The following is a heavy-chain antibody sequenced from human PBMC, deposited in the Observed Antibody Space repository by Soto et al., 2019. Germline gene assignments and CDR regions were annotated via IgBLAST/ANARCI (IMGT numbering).Heavy chain of an antibody. V-gene: IGHV3-30*18. D-gene: IGHD3-22*01. CDR1: GFTFSSYG. CDR2: ISCDGSNK. J-gene: IGHJ4*02. Sequence: PGGSLRLSCAASGFTFSSYGVHWVRQAPGKGLEWVAVISCDGSNKHYADSVKGRFTISRDNSKNTLYLQMNSLRAEDTAVYYCAKDTYYYDRSGYYTYDYWGQGT. CDR3: AKDTYYYDRSGYYTYDY.